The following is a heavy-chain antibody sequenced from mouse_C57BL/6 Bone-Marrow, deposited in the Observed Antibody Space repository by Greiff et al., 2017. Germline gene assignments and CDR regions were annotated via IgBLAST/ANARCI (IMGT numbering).Heavy chain of an antibody. J-gene: IGHJ2*01. D-gene: IGHD1-2*01. CDR2: MYPGGGYT. Sequence: VQLQQSGAELVRPGPSVKMSCKASGYTFTNYWIGWAKQRPGHGLEWIGDMYPGGGYTNYNEKFKGKATLTADKSSSTAYMQFSSLTSADSSIYYCARSGYPVPFDYWGQGTTLTVSS. CDR1: GYTFTNYW. CDR3: ARSGYPVPFDY. V-gene: IGHV1-63*01.